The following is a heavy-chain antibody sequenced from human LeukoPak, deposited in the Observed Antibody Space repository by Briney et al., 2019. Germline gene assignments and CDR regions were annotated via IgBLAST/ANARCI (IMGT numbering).Heavy chain of an antibody. CDR1: GYSFTDYY. CDR2: IDPDGGGT. CDR3: AREYYDSSGLKYAFDV. V-gene: IGHV1-2*02. J-gene: IGHJ4*02. Sequence: ASVKVSCKASGYSFTDYYLHWVRQAPGQGLEWAGCIDPDGGGTKYAQKFQGGVTMTTDTSISTAYMELSRLRFDDTAVYYCAREYYDSSGLKYAFDVWGQGTLVTVSS. D-gene: IGHD3-22*01.